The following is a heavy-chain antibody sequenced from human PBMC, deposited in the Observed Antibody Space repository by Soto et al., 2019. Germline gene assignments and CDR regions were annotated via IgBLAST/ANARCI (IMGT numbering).Heavy chain of an antibody. V-gene: IGHV3-72*01. CDR2: SRNKANSYST. CDR1: GFTFSDHY. CDR3: ARFSGSYTRGLDY. J-gene: IGHJ4*02. D-gene: IGHD1-26*01. Sequence: EVQLVESGGGLVQPGGSLRLSCAASGFTFSDHYMDWVRQAPGKGLEWVGRSRNKANSYSTEYAASVKGRFTISRDESKNSLYLQMRSVKTEATAVYYCARFSGSYTRGLDYWGEGTLVTVAS.